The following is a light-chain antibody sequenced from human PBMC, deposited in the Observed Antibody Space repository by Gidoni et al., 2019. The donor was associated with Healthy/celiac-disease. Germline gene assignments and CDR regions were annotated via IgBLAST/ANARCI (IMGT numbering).Light chain of an antibody. Sequence: DSGMTQSPDSLAVSLGERSTINCKSSQSVLYSSNNKNYVAWYQQKPGQPPKLLIYWASTRESGVPDRFSGSGSGTDFTLTISSLQAEDVAVYYCQQYYSTPRTFXQXTKLEIK. CDR3: QQYYSTPRT. CDR1: QSVLYSSNNKNY. CDR2: WAS. V-gene: IGKV4-1*01. J-gene: IGKJ2*01.